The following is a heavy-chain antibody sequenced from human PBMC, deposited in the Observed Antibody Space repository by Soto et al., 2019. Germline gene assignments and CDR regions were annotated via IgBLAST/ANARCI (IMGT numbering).Heavy chain of an antibody. CDR1: GYTFTSCG. CDR3: ARDLTKGLDV. CDR2: INTYNGYT. J-gene: IGHJ6*02. Sequence: QVHLVQSGAEVKKPGASVKVSCKASGYTFTSCGISWVRQAPGQVLEWMGLINTYNGYTNYPQNFQGRVTMTTDTSTGTVYMELRSLTSDDTAVYYCARDLTKGLDVWGQGTTVTVSS. V-gene: IGHV1-18*01. D-gene: IGHD4-4*01.